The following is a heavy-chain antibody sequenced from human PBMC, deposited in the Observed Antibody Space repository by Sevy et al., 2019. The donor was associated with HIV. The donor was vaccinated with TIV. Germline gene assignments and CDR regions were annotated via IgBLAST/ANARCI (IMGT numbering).Heavy chain of an antibody. V-gene: IGHV1-8*02. CDR2: MSPKSGST. CDR3: VSGGSGDVWNYGYYYYGMDV. J-gene: IGHJ6*02. Sequence: ASVKVSCKASGDTFTTYHINWVRQAPGQGLEWMGWMSPKSGSTGFAQKFQGRLTMTRDTSINTAYMELSSLRSEDTAVYYCVSGGSGDVWNYGYYYYGMDVWGQGTTVTVSS. D-gene: IGHD3-3*01. CDR1: GDTFTTYH.